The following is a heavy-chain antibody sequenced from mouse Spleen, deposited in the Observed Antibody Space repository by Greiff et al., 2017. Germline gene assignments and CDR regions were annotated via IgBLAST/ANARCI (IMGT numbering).Heavy chain of an antibody. V-gene: IGHV1-15*01. J-gene: IGHJ2*01. CDR2: IDPETGGT. Sequence: QVQLKESGAELVRPGASVTLSCKASGYTFTDYEMHWVKQTPVHGLEWIGAIDPETGGTAYNQKFKGKAILTADKSSSTAYMELRSLTSEDSAVYYCTRSNWGWFAYWGQGTTLTVSS. D-gene: IGHD4-1*01. CDR3: TRSNWGWFAY. CDR1: GYTFTDYE.